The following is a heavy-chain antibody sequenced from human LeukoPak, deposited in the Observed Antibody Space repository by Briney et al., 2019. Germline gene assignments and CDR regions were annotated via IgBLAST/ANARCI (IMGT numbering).Heavy chain of an antibody. J-gene: IGHJ4*02. D-gene: IGHD3-22*01. CDR2: ISGSGGST. Sequence: GGSLRLSCAASGFTFSSYAMSWARQAPGKGLEWVSAISGSGGSTYYADSVKGRFTISRDNSKNTLYLQMNSLRAEDTAVYYCAKSNYYESSGRSGEDYWGQGTLVTVSS. CDR1: GFTFSSYA. V-gene: IGHV3-23*01. CDR3: AKSNYYESSGRSGEDY.